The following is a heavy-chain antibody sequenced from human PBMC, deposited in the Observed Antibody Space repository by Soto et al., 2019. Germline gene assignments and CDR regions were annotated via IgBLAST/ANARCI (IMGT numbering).Heavy chain of an antibody. J-gene: IGHJ4*02. CDR1: GFTFSSYA. D-gene: IGHD3-3*01. V-gene: IGHV3-23*01. CDR2: ISGSGGST. CDR3: AKDQGFWSGYYRPWTYFDY. Sequence: GGSLRLSCAASGFTFSSYAMSWVRQAPGKGLEWVSAISGSGGSTYYADSVKGRFTISRDNSKNTLYLQMNSLRAEDTAVYYCAKDQGFWSGYYRPWTYFDYWGQGTLVTVSS.